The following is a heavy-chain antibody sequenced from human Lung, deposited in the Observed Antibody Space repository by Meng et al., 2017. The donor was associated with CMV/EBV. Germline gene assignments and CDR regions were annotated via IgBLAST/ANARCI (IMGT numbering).Heavy chain of an antibody. CDR1: GYSLRSYA. D-gene: IGHD2-21*02. CDR2: INPSTAHP. V-gene: IGHV7-4-1*02. J-gene: IGHJ4*02. Sequence: QLVESGVELKKPGALGKVACKASGYSLRSYAVNWLRQAPGRGLEWMGWINPSTAHPTYAQDFTGRFVFSLDISVNTAYLQINNLKAEDTAIYYCVRDVPDGDISLFDSWGQGTLVTVSS. CDR3: VRDVPDGDISLFDS.